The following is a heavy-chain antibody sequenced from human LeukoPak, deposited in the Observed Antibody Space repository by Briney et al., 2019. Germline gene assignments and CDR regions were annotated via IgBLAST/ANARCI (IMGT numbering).Heavy chain of an antibody. J-gene: IGHJ4*02. Sequence: SETLSLTCTVSGGSISSGDYYWSWIRQPPGKGLEWIGYIYYSGSTYYNPSLKSRVTMSVDTSKNQFSLKLSSVTAADTAVYYCASQKGCSYGFDYWGQGTLVTVSS. V-gene: IGHV4-30-4*01. CDR2: IYYSGST. D-gene: IGHD5-18*01. CDR3: ASQKGCSYGFDY. CDR1: GGSISSGDYY.